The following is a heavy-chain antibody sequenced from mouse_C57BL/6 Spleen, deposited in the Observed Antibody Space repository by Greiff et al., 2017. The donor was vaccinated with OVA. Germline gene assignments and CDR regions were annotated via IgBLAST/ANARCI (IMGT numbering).Heavy chain of an antibody. CDR2: INYDGSST. CDR1: GFTFSDYY. J-gene: IGHJ4*01. D-gene: IGHD2-3*01. CDR3: AREGYSYAMDY. V-gene: IGHV5-16*01. Sequence: EVHLVESEGGLVQPGSSMKLSCTASGFTFSDYYMAWVRQVPEKGLEWVANINYDGSSTYYLDSLKSRFIISRDNAKNILYLQMSSLKSEDTATYYCAREGYSYAMDYWGQGTSVTVSS.